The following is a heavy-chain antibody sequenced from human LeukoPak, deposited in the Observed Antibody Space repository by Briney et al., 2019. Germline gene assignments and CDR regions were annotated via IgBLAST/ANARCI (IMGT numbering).Heavy chain of an antibody. J-gene: IGHJ6*03. CDR3: ARDSSSIAARPDRAHYYYYYMDV. CDR1: GDSVSSNSAA. Sequence: SQTLSLTCALSGDSVSSNSAAWNWIRQSPSRGLEWLGRTYYRSKWYNDYAVSVKSRITINPDTSKNQFSLQLNSVTPEDTAVYYCARDSSSIAARPDRAHYYYYYMDVWGKGTTVTVSS. CDR2: TYYRSKWYN. V-gene: IGHV6-1*01. D-gene: IGHD6-6*01.